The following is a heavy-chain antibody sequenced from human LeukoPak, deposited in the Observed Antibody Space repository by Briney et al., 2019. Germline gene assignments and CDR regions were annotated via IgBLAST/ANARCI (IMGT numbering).Heavy chain of an antibody. CDR2: ISGSGGST. CDR3: AKDLNYYDSSGYAD. Sequence: GGSLRLSCAASGFTFSSYAMSWVRQAPGKGLEWVSAISGSGGSTYYADSVKGRFTISRDNSKNTLYLQMNSLRAEDTAVYYCAKDLNYYDSSGYADWGQGTLVTVSS. CDR1: GFTFSSYA. V-gene: IGHV3-23*01. J-gene: IGHJ4*02. D-gene: IGHD3-22*01.